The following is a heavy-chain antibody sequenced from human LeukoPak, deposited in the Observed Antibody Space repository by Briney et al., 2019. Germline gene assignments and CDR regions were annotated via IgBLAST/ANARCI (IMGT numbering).Heavy chain of an antibody. J-gene: IGHJ6*02. CDR2: ISAYNGVT. V-gene: IGHV1-18*01. CDR1: GYTFTGYA. CDR3: ARDQLRYYGSGSYYSDMDV. D-gene: IGHD3-10*01. Sequence: ASVKVSCKASGYTFTGYAVSWVRQAPGQGLEWIGWISAYNGVTNYAQKFQGRVTMTTDTSTTTGYMELRSLRSDDTAVYYCARDQLRYYGSGSYYSDMDVWGQGTTVTFSS.